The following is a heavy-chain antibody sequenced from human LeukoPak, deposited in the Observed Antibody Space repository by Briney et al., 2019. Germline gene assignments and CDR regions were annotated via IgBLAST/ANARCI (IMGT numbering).Heavy chain of an antibody. CDR3: ATYDSSGYYYRH. Sequence: ASVKVSCKASGYTFTSYDINWVRQATGQGLEWMGWMNPNSGNTGYAQKFQGRVTMTRNTSISTAYMELSSLRSEDTAVYYCATYDSSGYYYRHWGQGTLVTVSS. CDR2: MNPNSGNT. J-gene: IGHJ1*01. CDR1: GYTFTSYD. D-gene: IGHD3-22*01. V-gene: IGHV1-8*01.